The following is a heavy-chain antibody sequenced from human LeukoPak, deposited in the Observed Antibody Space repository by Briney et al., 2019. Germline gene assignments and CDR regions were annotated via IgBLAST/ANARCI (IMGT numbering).Heavy chain of an antibody. J-gene: IGHJ4*02. V-gene: IGHV3-48*01. CDR3: AKVRPPPGSGWYGGDDD. Sequence: PGGSLRLSCAASGFTFSTYSMNWVRQAPGKGLEWVSYISDSSGTIYYADSVKGRLTISRDNAKNSLYLQMNSLGAEDTAVYYCAKVRPPPGSGWYGGDDDWGQGTLVTVSS. CDR2: ISDSSGTI. D-gene: IGHD6-13*01. CDR1: GFTFSTYS.